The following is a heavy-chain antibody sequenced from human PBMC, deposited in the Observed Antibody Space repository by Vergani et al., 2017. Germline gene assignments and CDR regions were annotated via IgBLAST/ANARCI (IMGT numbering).Heavy chain of an antibody. D-gene: IGHD6-19*01. CDR1: EFTFSDVW. Sequence: EGQLVESGGGLVKPGGSLRLSCAASEFTFSDVWMSWVRQAPGKGLEWVANIKEDGSEKYYVDSVKGRFTISRDNAKNSLYLQMNSLRAEDTAVYYCAKVGRSEVAGTLGALDIWGQGTMVTVSS. J-gene: IGHJ3*02. V-gene: IGHV3-7*03. CDR2: IKEDGSEK. CDR3: AKVGRSEVAGTLGALDI.